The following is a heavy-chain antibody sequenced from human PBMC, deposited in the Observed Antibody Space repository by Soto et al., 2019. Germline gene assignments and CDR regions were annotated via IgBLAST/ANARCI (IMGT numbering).Heavy chain of an antibody. Sequence: SETLSLTCGVSGDTISTGGYSWAWIRQPPGKALEWIGHIYHSGNPYYNPSLKSRVTISVDRSKNQFSLKLSSVTAADTAVYYCARDLGYYDILTGYLNYGMDVWGQGTTVTVSS. CDR1: GDTISTGGYS. J-gene: IGHJ6*02. CDR2: IYHSGNP. V-gene: IGHV4-30-2*01. CDR3: ARDLGYYDILTGYLNYGMDV. D-gene: IGHD3-9*01.